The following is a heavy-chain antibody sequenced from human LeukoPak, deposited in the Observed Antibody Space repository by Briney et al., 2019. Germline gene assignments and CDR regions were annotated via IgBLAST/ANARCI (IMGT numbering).Heavy chain of an antibody. CDR1: GGSISSSSYY. V-gene: IGHV4-39*07. D-gene: IGHD1-26*01. J-gene: IGHJ4*02. CDR3: ARFNSGSYQHYFDY. Sequence: SETLSLTCTVSGGSISSSSYYWGWLRQPPGKGLEWIGSIYYSGGTYYNPSLKSRVTISVDTSKNQFSLKLSSVTAADTAVYYCARFNSGSYQHYFDYWGQGTLVTVSS. CDR2: IYYSGGT.